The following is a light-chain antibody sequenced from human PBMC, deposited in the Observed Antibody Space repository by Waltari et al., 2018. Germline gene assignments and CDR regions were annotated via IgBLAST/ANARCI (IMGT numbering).Light chain of an antibody. J-gene: IGLJ2*01. Sequence: QSALTQPRSVSGSPGQSVTISCTGTSSDVGGYNYVSWYQQHPGKAPKFMFYDVNKRPSGVPDRFSGAKSGNTASLTISGLQAEDEADYYCCSYAGSYTFVFGGGTKLTVL. CDR1: SSDVGGYNY. CDR2: DVN. V-gene: IGLV2-11*01. CDR3: CSYAGSYTFV.